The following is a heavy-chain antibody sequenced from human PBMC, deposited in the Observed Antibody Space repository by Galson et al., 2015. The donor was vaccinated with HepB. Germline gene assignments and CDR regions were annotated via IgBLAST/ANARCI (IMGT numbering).Heavy chain of an antibody. J-gene: IGHJ4*02. D-gene: IGHD6-6*01. CDR1: GFTFSSYG. V-gene: IGHV3-33*01. CDR3: AREEYSSSVLYDY. Sequence: SLRLSCAASGFTFSSYGMHWVRQAPGKGLEWVAVIWYDGSNKYYADSVKGRFTISRDNSKNTLYLQMNSLRAEDTAVYYCAREEYSSSVLYDYWGQGTLVTVSS. CDR2: IWYDGSNK.